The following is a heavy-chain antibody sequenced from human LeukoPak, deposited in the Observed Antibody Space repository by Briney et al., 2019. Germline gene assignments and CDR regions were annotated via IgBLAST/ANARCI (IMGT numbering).Heavy chain of an antibody. CDR1: GFTFTSYT. CDR3: AKDSHPGSGSYYRGNFDY. D-gene: IGHD3-10*01. CDR2: ITSGSRYM. J-gene: IGHJ4*02. V-gene: IGHV3-21*04. Sequence: GGSLRLSCSASGFTFTSYTMNWVRQAPGKGLEWVSSITSGSRYMFYTDSVKGRFTIPRDNAENSLYLQMNSLRAEDTALYYCAKDSHPGSGSYYRGNFDYWGQGTLVTVSS.